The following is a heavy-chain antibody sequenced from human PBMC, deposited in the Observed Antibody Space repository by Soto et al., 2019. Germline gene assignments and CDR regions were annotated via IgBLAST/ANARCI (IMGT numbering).Heavy chain of an antibody. CDR2: ISSSSSYI. V-gene: IGHV3-21*01. D-gene: IGHD6-13*01. Sequence: PGGSLRLSCAASGFTFSSYSMNWVRQAPGKGLERVSSISSSSSYIYYADSVKGRFTISRDNAKNSLYLQMNSLRAEDTAVYYCARVRGYSSGWYGDHDAFDIWGQGTMVTVSS. CDR1: GFTFSSYS. CDR3: ARVRGYSSGWYGDHDAFDI. J-gene: IGHJ3*02.